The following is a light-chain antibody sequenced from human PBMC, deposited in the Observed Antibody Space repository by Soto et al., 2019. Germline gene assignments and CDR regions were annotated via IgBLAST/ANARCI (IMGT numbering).Light chain of an antibody. V-gene: IGLV2-14*01. CDR2: DVT. J-gene: IGLJ1*01. CDR1: SSDVGAYNY. Sequence: QSVLTQPASVSGSPGQSITISCAGTSSDVGAYNYDAWYQQHPGKAPKLIVYDVTNRPSGVSNRFSGSKSGNTASLTISGLQAEDEADYYCSSFTSRSTPFVFGTGTKLTVL. CDR3: SSFTSRSTPFV.